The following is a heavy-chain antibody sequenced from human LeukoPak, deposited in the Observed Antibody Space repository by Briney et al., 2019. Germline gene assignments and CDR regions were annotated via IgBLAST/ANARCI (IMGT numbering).Heavy chain of an antibody. D-gene: IGHD6-13*01. CDR3: ARDNPGIAAAGYYFDY. CDR2: INAGNGNT. V-gene: IGHV1-3*01. Sequence: ASVKVSCKASGYTFTSYAMHWVRQAPGQRLEWMGWINAGNGNTKYSQKFRGRVTITRDTSASTAYVELSSLRSEDTAVYYCARDNPGIAAAGYYFDYWGQGTLVTVSS. J-gene: IGHJ4*02. CDR1: GYTFTSYA.